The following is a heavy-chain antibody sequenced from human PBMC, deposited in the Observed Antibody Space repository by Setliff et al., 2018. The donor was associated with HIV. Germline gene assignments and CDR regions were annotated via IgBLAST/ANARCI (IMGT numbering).Heavy chain of an antibody. V-gene: IGHV4-59*08. CDR1: GVSISNYY. Sequence: PSETLSLTCNVSGVSISNYYWSWVRQPPGKGVEWIGYIYYSGSANYNPSLKSRVTMSVDTSKNQFSLRLSSVTAADTALYYCARHRRLGVNSRGYFDYWGQGTLVTVSS. CDR3: ARHRRLGVNSRGYFDY. J-gene: IGHJ4*02. D-gene: IGHD1-20*01. CDR2: IYYSGSA.